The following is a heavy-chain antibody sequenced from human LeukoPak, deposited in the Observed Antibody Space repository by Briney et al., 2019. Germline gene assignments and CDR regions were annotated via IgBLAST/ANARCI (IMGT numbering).Heavy chain of an antibody. J-gene: IGHJ6*03. CDR2: ISYDGSNK. V-gene: IGHV3-30-3*01. D-gene: IGHD4-23*01. CDR1: GFTFSSYA. Sequence: GGSLRLSCAASGFTFSSYAMHWVRQAPGKGLEWVAVISYDGSNKYYADSVKGRFTISRDNSKNTLYLQMNSLRAEDTAVYYCARDAGNPTYYYYMDVWGKGTTVTVSS. CDR3: ARDAGNPTYYYYMDV.